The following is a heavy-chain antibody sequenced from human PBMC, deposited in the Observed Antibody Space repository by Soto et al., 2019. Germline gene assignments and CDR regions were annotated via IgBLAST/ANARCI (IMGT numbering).Heavy chain of an antibody. CDR2: VSYGDSNK. D-gene: IGHD3-10*01. Sequence: QVQLVESGGGEVQPGRSLRLSCAASGFTFSAYALHWVRQAPGTGLEWVATVSYGDSNKYYADSVKDRFTSSRDKSKKTLFLQMNSQIVEDTAIYYCARSGVYGSGIPYFYGVDVWGQGTTVTVSS. CDR1: GFTFSAYA. J-gene: IGHJ6*02. CDR3: ARSGVYGSGIPYFYGVDV. V-gene: IGHV3-30-3*01.